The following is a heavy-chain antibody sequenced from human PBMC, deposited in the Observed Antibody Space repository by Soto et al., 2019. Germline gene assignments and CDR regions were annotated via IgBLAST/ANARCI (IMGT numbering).Heavy chain of an antibody. J-gene: IGHJ6*02. CDR1: GGSIISYY. V-gene: IGHV4-59*08. CDR2: VHHSWGS. Sequence: SETLSLTCTFSGGSIISYYWSWIRQSPGKRMEWIGYVHHSWGSSYNPSLQSRVAISLDTSKSQFSLKVTSVTATDTAVYYCARQGFGPLHGLVDVWGQGTTVTVSS. D-gene: IGHD3-10*01. CDR3: ARQGFGPLHGLVDV.